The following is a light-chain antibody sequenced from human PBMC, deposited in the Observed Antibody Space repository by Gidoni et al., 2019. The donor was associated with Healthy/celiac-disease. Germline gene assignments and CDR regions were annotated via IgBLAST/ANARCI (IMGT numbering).Light chain of an antibody. J-gene: IGKJ1*01. CDR1: QSVSSNY. CDR2: DAF. CDR3: QQYDSSPWT. Sequence: EIALTQSPATLSLSPGERATLSCGASQSVSSNYLAWYQQKPGLAPKLLIYDAFTRSTGIPDRVSGSGSGTDFTLTISRLEPEDFAVYYCQQYDSSPWTFGQGTRVEIK. V-gene: IGKV3D-20*01.